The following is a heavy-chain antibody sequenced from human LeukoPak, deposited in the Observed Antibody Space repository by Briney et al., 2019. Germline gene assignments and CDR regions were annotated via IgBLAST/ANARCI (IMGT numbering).Heavy chain of an antibody. CDR1: GYTFTGYY. J-gene: IGHJ4*02. D-gene: IGHD6-13*01. Sequence: ASVKVSCKASGYTFTGYYMHWVRQAPGQGLEWMGWIIPNSGGTSYAQKFQGRVTMTRDTSISTAYMELSRLRSDDTAVYYCARDLGVTAAAGAIDYWGQGTLVTVSS. CDR2: IIPNSGGT. CDR3: ARDLGVTAAAGAIDY. V-gene: IGHV1-2*02.